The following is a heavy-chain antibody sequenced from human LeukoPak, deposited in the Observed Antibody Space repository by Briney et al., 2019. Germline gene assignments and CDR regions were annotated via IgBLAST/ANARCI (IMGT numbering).Heavy chain of an antibody. CDR3: ATYRQVLLPFES. V-gene: IGHV3-23*01. CDR1: GFTFSTFA. CDR2: IFPSGGEI. Sequence: GGSLRLSCAASGFTFSTFAMIWVRQPPGKWLEWVSSIFPSGGEIHYADSVRGRFTISRDNSKRTMSLQMNSLRAEDTAIYYCATYRQVLLPFESWGQGTLVTVSS. J-gene: IGHJ4*02. D-gene: IGHD2-8*02.